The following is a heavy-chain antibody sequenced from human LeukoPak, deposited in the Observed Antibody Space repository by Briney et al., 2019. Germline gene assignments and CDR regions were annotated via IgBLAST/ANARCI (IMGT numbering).Heavy chain of an antibody. V-gene: IGHV1-24*01. CDR1: GYTLTELS. CDR2: FDPEDGET. J-gene: IGHJ3*02. Sequence: GASVKVSCKVSGYTLTELSMHWVRQAPGKGLEWMGGFDPEDGETIYAQKFQGRVTMTEDTSTDTAYMELSSLRSEDTAVYYCARVGFRGGIAVAGTLAWAFDIWGQGTMVTVSS. CDR3: ARVGFRGGIAVAGTLAWAFDI. D-gene: IGHD6-19*01.